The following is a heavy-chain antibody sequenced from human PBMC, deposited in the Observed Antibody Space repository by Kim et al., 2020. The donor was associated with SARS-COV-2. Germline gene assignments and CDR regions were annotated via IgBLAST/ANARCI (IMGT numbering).Heavy chain of an antibody. J-gene: IGHJ4*02. D-gene: IGHD4-17*01. Sequence: GGSLRLSCAASGFTMNYCRAWCRRPPGEGLEEFLAISGSGDTTNYAASWVGRFSISTQNSKNTKMYLQMNNLTAEDTALYFCARARLGRAVTAWGSGLDSGGEGTLVTVS. CDR2: ISGSGDTT. CDR1: GFTMNYC. CDR3: ARARLGRAVTAWGSGLDS. V-gene: IGHV3-23*01.